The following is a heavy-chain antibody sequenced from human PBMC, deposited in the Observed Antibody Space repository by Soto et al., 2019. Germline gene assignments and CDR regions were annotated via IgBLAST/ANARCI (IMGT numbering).Heavy chain of an antibody. CDR2: IYYSGST. D-gene: IGHD3-9*01. V-gene: IGHV4-39*01. J-gene: IGHJ4*02. Sequence: QLQLQESGPGLVKPSETLSLTCTVSGGSISSSSYYWGWIRQSPGKGLEWIGSIYYSGSTYYNPSLTSRVTISVDTSKNQFSLKLSSVTAADTAVYYCARLTKYYDILTGYSYYFDYWGQGTLVTVSS. CDR3: ARLTKYYDILTGYSYYFDY. CDR1: GGSISSSSYY.